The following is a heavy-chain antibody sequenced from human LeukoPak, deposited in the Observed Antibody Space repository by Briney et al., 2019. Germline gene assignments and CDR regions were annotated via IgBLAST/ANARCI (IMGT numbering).Heavy chain of an antibody. CDR3: AKDYGSGSYYSVGDFDY. D-gene: IGHD3-10*01. CDR2: ISASGDKT. J-gene: IGHJ4*02. Sequence: GGSLRLSCAASGFTFSSCAMSWVRQAPGKGLEWVSSISASGDKTYNADSVKGRFTISRDNSKNTLYLQINSLRAEDTAIYYCAKDYGSGSYYSVGDFDYWGQGTLVTVSS. CDR1: GFTFSSCA. V-gene: IGHV3-23*01.